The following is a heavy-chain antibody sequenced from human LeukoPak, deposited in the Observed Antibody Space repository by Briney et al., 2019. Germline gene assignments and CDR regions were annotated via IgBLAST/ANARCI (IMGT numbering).Heavy chain of an antibody. D-gene: IGHD3-16*02. CDR1: GFTFSSYA. CDR3: AKDWYDYIWGSYRVPFDY. Sequence: GGSLRLSCAASGFTFSSYAMSWVRQAPGKGLEWVSAISGSGGSTYYADSVKGRFTISRDNSKNTLYLQVNSLRAEDTAVYYCAKDWYDYIWGSYRVPFDYWGQGTLVTVSS. J-gene: IGHJ4*02. V-gene: IGHV3-23*01. CDR2: ISGSGGST.